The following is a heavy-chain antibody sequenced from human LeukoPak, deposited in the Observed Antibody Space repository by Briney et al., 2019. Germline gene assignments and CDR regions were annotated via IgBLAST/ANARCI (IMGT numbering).Heavy chain of an antibody. V-gene: IGHV3-30*04. CDR1: GFTFSSYA. J-gene: IGHJ6*02. CDR3: AKDWKDSSGYYFIHHYYGMDV. D-gene: IGHD3-22*01. Sequence: GGSLRLSCAASGFTFSSYAMHWVRQAPGKGLEWVAVISYDGSNKYYADSVKGRFIISRDNSKNTLYLQMNSLRAEDTAVYYCAKDWKDSSGYYFIHHYYGMDVWGQGTTVTVSS. CDR2: ISYDGSNK.